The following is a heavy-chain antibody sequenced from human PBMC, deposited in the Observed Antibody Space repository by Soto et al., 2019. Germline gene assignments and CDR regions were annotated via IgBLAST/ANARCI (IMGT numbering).Heavy chain of an antibody. Sequence: GGSLSLSCAASGLTFSSYAMSWVRQAPGKGLEWVSAISGSGGITYYADSVKGRFTISRDNSKNTLYLQMNSLRAEDTAVYYCAKDVPYDFWSGYYIPYYFDYWGQGTLVTVSS. CDR3: AKDVPYDFWSGYYIPYYFDY. CDR2: ISGSGGIT. CDR1: GLTFSSYA. J-gene: IGHJ4*02. D-gene: IGHD3-3*01. V-gene: IGHV3-23*01.